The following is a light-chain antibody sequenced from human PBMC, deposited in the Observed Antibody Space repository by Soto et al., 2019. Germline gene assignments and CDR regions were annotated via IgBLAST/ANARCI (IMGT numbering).Light chain of an antibody. Sequence: DVQMTHSPSSLSASAGDTVTITCRASQNIADYLSWYQQKPGKAPKLLMYSSSILHDGVSSRFSGDGSGTAFTLTITGLQPEDFATYYCLQTFTTHITFGGGTKWIS. CDR2: SSS. J-gene: IGKJ4*01. CDR3: LQTFTTHIT. V-gene: IGKV1-39*01. CDR1: QNIADY.